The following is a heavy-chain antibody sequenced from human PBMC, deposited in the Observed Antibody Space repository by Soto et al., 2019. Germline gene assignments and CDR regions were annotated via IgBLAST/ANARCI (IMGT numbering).Heavy chain of an antibody. V-gene: IGHV4-34*01. CDR1: GGSFSGYY. D-gene: IGHD4-17*01. Sequence: PSETLSLTCAVYGGSFSGYYWSWIRQPPGKGLEWIGEINHSGSTYYNPSLKSRVTISVDTSKNQFSLKLSSVTAADTAVYYCAGEKSPYGRYYYYYMDVWGKGTTVTVSS. CDR3: AGEKSPYGRYYYYYMDV. CDR2: INHSGST. J-gene: IGHJ6*03.